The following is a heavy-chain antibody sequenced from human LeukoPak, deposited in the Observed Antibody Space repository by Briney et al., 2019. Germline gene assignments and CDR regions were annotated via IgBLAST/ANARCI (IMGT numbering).Heavy chain of an antibody. CDR3: ASGWYLEFDY. J-gene: IGHJ4*02. Sequence: SQTLSLTCTVSGGSISSYYWSWIRQPAGKGLEWIGRIYTSGSTNYNPSLKSRVTISVDTSKNQFSLKLSSVTAADTAVYYCASGWYLEFDYWGQGTLVTVSS. CDR2: IYTSGST. CDR1: GGSISSYY. D-gene: IGHD6-19*01. V-gene: IGHV4-4*07.